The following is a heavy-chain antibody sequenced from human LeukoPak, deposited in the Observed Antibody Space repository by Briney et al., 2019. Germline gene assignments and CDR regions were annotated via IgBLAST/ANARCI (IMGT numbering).Heavy chain of an antibody. Sequence: GSLRLSCAVSGFIFSSYSLNWVRQAPGKGLEWISYISGSSDTIFYADSVKGRFTVSRDNAKNSLYLQMDSLRAEDTAVYYCARAIERNRDYYGLDVWGQGTTATVSS. CDR2: ISGSSDTI. CDR1: GFIFSSYS. J-gene: IGHJ6*02. V-gene: IGHV3-48*04. CDR3: ARAIERNRDYYGLDV. D-gene: IGHD1-1*01.